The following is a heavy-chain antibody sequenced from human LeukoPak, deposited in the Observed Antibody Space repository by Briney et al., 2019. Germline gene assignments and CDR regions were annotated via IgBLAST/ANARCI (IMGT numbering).Heavy chain of an antibody. V-gene: IGHV4-31*03. CDR1: GDSISGYY. J-gene: IGHJ5*02. CDR2: IYYSGST. CDR3: ASRPMVRGVRGWFDP. Sequence: SETLSLTCTVSGDSISGYYWSWIRQHPGKGLEWIGYIYYSGSTYYNPSLKSRVTISVDTSKNQFSLKLSSVTAADTAVYYCASRPMVRGVRGWFDPWGQGTLVTVSS. D-gene: IGHD3-10*01.